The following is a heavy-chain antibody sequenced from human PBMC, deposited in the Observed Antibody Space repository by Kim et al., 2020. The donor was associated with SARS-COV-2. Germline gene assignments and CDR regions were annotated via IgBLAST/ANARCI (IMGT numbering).Heavy chain of an antibody. CDR2: IYYSGST. V-gene: IGHV4-39*07. CDR3: GRSSTFYFDY. J-gene: IGHJ4*02. CDR1: GGSISSSSYY. Sequence: SETLSLTCTVSGGSISSSSYYWGWIRQPPGKGMEWIGSIYYSGSTYYNPSLKSRVTISVDTSKNQFSLKLSSVTAADTAVYYCGRSSTFYFDYWGQGTLVTVSS. D-gene: IGHD3-3*02.